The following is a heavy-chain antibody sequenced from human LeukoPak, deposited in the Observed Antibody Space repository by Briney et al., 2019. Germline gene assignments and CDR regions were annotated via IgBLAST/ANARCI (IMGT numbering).Heavy chain of an antibody. CDR3: AKDLVVGYGSGSYSSYYYGMDV. CDR2: ISYDGSNK. D-gene: IGHD3-10*01. J-gene: IGHJ6*02. Sequence: PGRSLSLSCAASGFTFSSYGMHWVRQAPGKGLEWVAVISYDGSNKYYADSVKGRFTISRDNSKNTLYLQMNSLRAEDTAVYYCAKDLVVGYGSGSYSSYYYGMDVWGQGTTVTVSS. V-gene: IGHV3-30*18. CDR1: GFTFSSYG.